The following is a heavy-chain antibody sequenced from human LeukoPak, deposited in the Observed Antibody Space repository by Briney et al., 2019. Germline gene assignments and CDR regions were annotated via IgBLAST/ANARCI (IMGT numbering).Heavy chain of an antibody. CDR1: GFTFSSYG. J-gene: IGHJ3*02. CDR2: IWYDGSNK. D-gene: IGHD2-21*02. V-gene: IGHV3-33*06. Sequence: PGRSLRLSCAASGFTFSSYGMHWVRQAPGKGLEWVAVIWYDGSNKYYADSVKGRFTISRDNSKNTLYLQMNSLRAEDTAVYYCAKDLNRGVVTAMSFLAFDIWGQGAMVTVSS. CDR3: AKDLNRGVVTAMSFLAFDI.